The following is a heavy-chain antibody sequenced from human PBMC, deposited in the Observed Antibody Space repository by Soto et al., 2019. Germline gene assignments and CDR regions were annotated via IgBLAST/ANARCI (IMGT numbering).Heavy chain of an antibody. J-gene: IGHJ6*02. CDR3: AKSYGSGSYRDFNSYYGMDI. CDR1: RFTFRNYG. V-gene: IGHV3-23*01. D-gene: IGHD3-10*01. CDR2: ISPTGEQR. Sequence: GGSLRLSXGAPRFTFRNYGMSWVRQGPGKGLEWVSGISPTGEQRFYVDSVKGRFFISRDNSQNTLSLEMSNLRADDTAVYYCAKSYGSGSYRDFNSYYGMDIWGQGTSVTVSS.